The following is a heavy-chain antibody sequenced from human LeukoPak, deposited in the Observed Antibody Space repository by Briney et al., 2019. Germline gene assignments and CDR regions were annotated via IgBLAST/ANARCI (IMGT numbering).Heavy chain of an antibody. CDR3: ARVVYCSGGSCHIFAFDI. J-gene: IGHJ3*02. D-gene: IGHD2-15*01. CDR1: GFTFSSYS. V-gene: IGHV3-48*04. CDR2: ISSSGSTI. Sequence: PGGSLRLSCAASGFTFSSYSMNWVRQAPGKGLEWVSYISSSGSTIFYADSVKGRFTISRDNAKNSLSLQVNSLRAEDTAVYYCARVVYCSGGSCHIFAFDIWGQGTMVTVSS.